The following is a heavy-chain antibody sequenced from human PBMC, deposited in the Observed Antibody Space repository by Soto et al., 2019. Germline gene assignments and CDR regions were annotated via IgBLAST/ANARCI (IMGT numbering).Heavy chain of an antibody. Sequence: QVQLVESGGGVVQPGKSLRLSCAATVFTFSTYGMHLVRQAPGKVLEWVAVIWDDGSNKYHGDSLKGRFTITRDNSKNHLYLQINNLRAEDTSVYYCGRDGALGDTAVVDSWGQGTMVTVSS. D-gene: IGHD5-18*01. CDR1: VFTFSTYG. V-gene: IGHV3-33*01. J-gene: IGHJ4*02. CDR2: IWDDGSNK. CDR3: GRDGALGDTAVVDS.